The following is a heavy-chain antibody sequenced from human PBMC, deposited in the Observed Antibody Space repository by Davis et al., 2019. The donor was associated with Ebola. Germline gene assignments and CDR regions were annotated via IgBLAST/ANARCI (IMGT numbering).Heavy chain of an antibody. D-gene: IGHD2-2*02. CDR3: AKASWGPAARPLLDS. CDR1: GFAFRTYA. Sequence: GESLKISCLASGFAFRTYAINWVRQAPGKGLEWVSAVSGSGTTTSYADSVKGRFTISRDNSNNTLYLQMNSLRVEDTARYYCAKASWGPAARPLLDSWGQGTLVTVSS. CDR2: VSGSGTTT. V-gene: IGHV3-23*01. J-gene: IGHJ4*02.